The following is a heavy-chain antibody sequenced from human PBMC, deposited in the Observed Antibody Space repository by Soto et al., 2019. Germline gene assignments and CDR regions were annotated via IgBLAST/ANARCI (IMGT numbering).Heavy chain of an antibody. J-gene: IGHJ4*02. CDR3: SKVHSSGSESLDY. Sequence: GGSLRLSCAASGFPFSSYWMHWVRQAPGKGLEWISYIHNDGSGTAYADSVRGRFTISRDNAKNTLYLQMNTLRAEDTAVYYCSKVHSSGSESLDYWGPGTLVTVYS. D-gene: IGHD3-22*01. CDR1: GFPFSSYW. CDR2: IHNDGSGT. V-gene: IGHV3-74*01.